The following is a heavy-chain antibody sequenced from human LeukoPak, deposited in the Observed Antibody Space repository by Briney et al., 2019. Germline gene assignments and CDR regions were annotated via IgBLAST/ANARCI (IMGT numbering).Heavy chain of an antibody. D-gene: IGHD3-3*01. CDR1: GASIGSYY. CDR3: ARRFLGVEFDY. Sequence: SETLSLTCTVSGASIGSYYWGWIRQPPVKGLEWIGTITNSGSTNFNPSLKSRVTMSLDTSNNQFSLKLSFVTAADTALYYCARRFLGVEFDYWGQRMLVTVSS. CDR2: ITNSGST. J-gene: IGHJ4*02. V-gene: IGHV4-59*01.